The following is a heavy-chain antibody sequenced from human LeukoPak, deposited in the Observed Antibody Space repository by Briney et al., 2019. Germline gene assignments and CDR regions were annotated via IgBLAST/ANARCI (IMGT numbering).Heavy chain of an antibody. CDR3: ARGGSGYLSYYLDY. J-gene: IGHJ4*02. CDR2: VLYSGTP. D-gene: IGHD3-22*01. V-gene: IGHV4-59*08. CDR1: GGSISPYY. Sequence: SETLSLTCNVSGGSISPYYWSWIRQPPGKELEWVGYVLYSGTPHYNPSLKSRVTISVDTSKKQFSLKVNSVTAADTAVYFCARGGSGYLSYYLDYWGQGTRVTVSS.